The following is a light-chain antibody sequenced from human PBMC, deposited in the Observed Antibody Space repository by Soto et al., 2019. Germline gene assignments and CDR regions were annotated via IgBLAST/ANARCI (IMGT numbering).Light chain of an antibody. CDR3: QQTDSTPYT. J-gene: IGKJ2*01. V-gene: IGKV1-39*01. CDR2: AAS. CDR1: QSINTY. Sequence: DPQMTQSPSSLSASVGDRVTITCRASQSINTYLNWYQQKPGEAPNLLIYAASSLQSGVPPRFSGSGSETHFTLTINSLQPEDFATYYCQQTDSTPYTFGQGT.